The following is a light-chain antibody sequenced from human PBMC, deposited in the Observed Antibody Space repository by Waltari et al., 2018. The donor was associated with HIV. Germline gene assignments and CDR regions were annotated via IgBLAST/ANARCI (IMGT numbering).Light chain of an antibody. V-gene: IGKV4-1*01. Sequence: DLVMTQSPDSLAVSLGERATINCKSSQSVLYNSDNKNYLSWYQQKPGQSPKLLIYWASNRESGVPDRFSGSGYGTDFTLTISSLQAEDVAVYYCQQYYDIPYTFGQGTRLQIK. J-gene: IGKJ2*01. CDR1: QSVLYNSDNKNY. CDR3: QQYYDIPYT. CDR2: WAS.